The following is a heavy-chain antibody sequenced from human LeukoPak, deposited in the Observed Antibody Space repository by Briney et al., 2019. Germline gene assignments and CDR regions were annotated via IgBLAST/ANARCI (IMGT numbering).Heavy chain of an antibody. Sequence: AGGSLRLSCAASGFTFSSYAMSWVRQAPGEGLEWVSAISGSGGSTYYADSVKGRFTISRDNSKNTLYLQMNSLRAEDTAVYYCAKLSGIAAAGNYYYDSSGYQAFDYWGQGTLVTVSS. CDR3: AKLSGIAAAGNYYYDSSGYQAFDY. J-gene: IGHJ4*02. V-gene: IGHV3-23*01. CDR1: GFTFSSYA. CDR2: ISGSGGST. D-gene: IGHD3-22*01.